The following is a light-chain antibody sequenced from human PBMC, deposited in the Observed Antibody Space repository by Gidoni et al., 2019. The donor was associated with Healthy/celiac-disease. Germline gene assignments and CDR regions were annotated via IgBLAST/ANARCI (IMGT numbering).Light chain of an antibody. V-gene: IGKV3-20*01. CDR2: GAS. J-gene: IGKJ4*01. CDR3: QQYGSSPLT. Sequence: EIVLTQSPGTLSLSPGERATLSCQAPRLLIYGASSRATGIPDRFSGSGSGTDFTLTISRLEPEDFAVYYCQQYGSSPLTFXGXTKVXIK.